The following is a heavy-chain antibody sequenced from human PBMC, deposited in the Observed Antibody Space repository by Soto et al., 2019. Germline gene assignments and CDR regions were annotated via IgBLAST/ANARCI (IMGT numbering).Heavy chain of an antibody. V-gene: IGHV3-23*01. D-gene: IGHD3-10*01. Sequence: VGSLRLSCAASGFTFSSYAMSWVRQAPGKGLEWVSAISGSGGSTYYADSVKGRFTISRDNSKNTLYLQMNSLRAEDTAVYYCAKDCGYYGSGSYYKYYFDYWGQGTLVTVPQ. CDR1: GFTFSSYA. CDR2: ISGSGGST. J-gene: IGHJ4*02. CDR3: AKDCGYYGSGSYYKYYFDY.